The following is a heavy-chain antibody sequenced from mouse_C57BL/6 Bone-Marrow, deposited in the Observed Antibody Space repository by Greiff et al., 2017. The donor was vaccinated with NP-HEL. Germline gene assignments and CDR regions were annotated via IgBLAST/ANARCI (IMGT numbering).Heavy chain of an antibody. CDR3: ARWGRYGSSPYWYFDV. Sequence: EVKLMESGPELVKPGASVKMSCKASGYTFTDYNMHWVKQSHGKSLEWIGYINPNNGGTSYNQKFKGKATLTVNKSSSTAYMELRSLTSEDSAVYYCARWGRYGSSPYWYFDVWGTGTTVTVSS. J-gene: IGHJ1*03. CDR2: INPNNGGT. D-gene: IGHD1-1*01. V-gene: IGHV1-22*01. CDR1: GYTFTDYN.